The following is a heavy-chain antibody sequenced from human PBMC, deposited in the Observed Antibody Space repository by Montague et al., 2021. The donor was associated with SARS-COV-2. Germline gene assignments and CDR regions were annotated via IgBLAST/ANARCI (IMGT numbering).Heavy chain of an antibody. CDR1: GFAFSGHA. CDR2: ITSDRGTT. Sequence: SLRLSCAASGFAFSGHAMHWVRQDPGKGLLWVSTITSDRGTTYYADSVKGRFTISRDNSKNTLYLQMNSLRVEDTAVYYCARACRSSRCTNWGYWGQGTLVTVSS. CDR3: ARACRSSRCTNWGY. V-gene: IGHV3-23*01. D-gene: IGHD2-2*01. J-gene: IGHJ4*02.